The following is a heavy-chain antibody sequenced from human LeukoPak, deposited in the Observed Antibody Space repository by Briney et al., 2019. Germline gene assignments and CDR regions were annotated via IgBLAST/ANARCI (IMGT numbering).Heavy chain of an antibody. CDR3: AREMYYYDSSGYSTPTGYFDY. D-gene: IGHD3-22*01. CDR2: TYYSGNT. CDR1: DGSISSGGYS. Sequence: PSQTLSLTCTVSDGSISSGGYSWSWNRQHPGNDMQWFGYTYYSGNTYYNPSLKSRVTISVDTSKNQFSLKLSSVTAADTAVYYCAREMYYYDSSGYSTPTGYFDYWGQGTLVTVSS. J-gene: IGHJ4*02. V-gene: IGHV4-31*03.